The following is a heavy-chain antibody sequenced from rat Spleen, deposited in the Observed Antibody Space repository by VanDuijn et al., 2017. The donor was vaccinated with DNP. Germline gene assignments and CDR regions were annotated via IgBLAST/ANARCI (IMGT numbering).Heavy chain of an antibody. CDR2: MWSDGDT. CDR3: ARGIPDFDY. D-gene: IGHD2-2*01. Sequence: QVQLRESGPGLVQPSQTLSLTCTVSGFSLNIYHVHWIRQPPGKGLEWMGVMWSDGDTSSNSALKSRLSISRDTSKSQVFLKMNRPQTEDTATYYCARGIPDFDYWGLGVMVTVSS. J-gene: IGHJ2*01. V-gene: IGHV2-32*01. CDR1: GFSLNIYH.